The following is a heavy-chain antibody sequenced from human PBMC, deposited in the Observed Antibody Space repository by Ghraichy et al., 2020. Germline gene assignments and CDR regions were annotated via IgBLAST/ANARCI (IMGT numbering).Heavy chain of an antibody. D-gene: IGHD3-10*01. CDR3: AHGPRTVGWGYQY. Sequence: SGPTLVKPTQTLTLTCSFSGFSLSTSGVGVGWIRQPPGKALEWLAVIYWDDDRRYSPSLKKRLSITKDTSKNQAVLRMTNMDPVDTATYHCAHGPRTVGWGYQYWGQGTLVTVSS. J-gene: IGHJ1*01. V-gene: IGHV2-5*02. CDR2: IYWDDDR. CDR1: GFSLSTSGVG.